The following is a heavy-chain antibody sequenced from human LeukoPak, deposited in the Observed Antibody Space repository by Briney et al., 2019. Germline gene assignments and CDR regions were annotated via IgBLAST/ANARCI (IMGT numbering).Heavy chain of an antibody. Sequence: PGGSLRLSCAASGFTFSSYAMSWVRQAPGKGLEWVSAISGSGGSTYYADSVKGRFTISRDNSKNTLYLQMNSPRAEDTAVYYCAKEGGYCSGGSCYLRRAYYFDYWGQGTLVTVSS. CDR1: GFTFSSYA. J-gene: IGHJ4*02. CDR2: ISGSGGST. CDR3: AKEGGYCSGGSCYLRRAYYFDY. V-gene: IGHV3-23*01. D-gene: IGHD2-15*01.